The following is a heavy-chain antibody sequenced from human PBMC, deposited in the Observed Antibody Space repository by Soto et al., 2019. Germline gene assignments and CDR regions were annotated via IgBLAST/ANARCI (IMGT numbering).Heavy chain of an antibody. J-gene: IGHJ4*02. Sequence: ASVKVCCKASGYTFTSYGISWVRQAPGQGLEWMGYISAYNGNTNYAQKLQGRVTMTTDTSTSTAYMELRSLRSDDTAVYYCARGGNYYDSTSDFDYWGQGTLVTVSS. CDR1: GYTFTSYG. V-gene: IGHV1-18*01. CDR3: ARGGNYYDSTSDFDY. D-gene: IGHD3-22*01. CDR2: ISAYNGNT.